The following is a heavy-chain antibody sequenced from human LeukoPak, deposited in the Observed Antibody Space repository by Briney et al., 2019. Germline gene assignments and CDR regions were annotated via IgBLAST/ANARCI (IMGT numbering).Heavy chain of an antibody. J-gene: IGHJ6*03. V-gene: IGHV3-48*01. D-gene: IGHD6-13*01. CDR2: ISSSSSTI. CDR1: GFTFSSYS. Sequence: PGGSLRLSCAASGFTFSSYSMNWVRQAPGKGLEWVSYISSSSSTIYYADSVKGRFTISRDNAKNSLYLQMNSLRAEDTAVYYCARPHSGYGLYSSSWGSGRDYYMDVWGKGTTVTVSS. CDR3: ARPHSGYGLYSSSWGSGRDYYMDV.